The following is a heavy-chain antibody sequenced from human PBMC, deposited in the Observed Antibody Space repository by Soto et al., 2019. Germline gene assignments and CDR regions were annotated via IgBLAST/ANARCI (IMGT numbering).Heavy chain of an antibody. Sequence: EVQLVESGGGLVQPGGSLRLSCVASGFTFSSHEMNWVRQAPGKGLEWVSYTSSSGSPIDYADSVRGRFTISRDNAKNSVILQMNSLRVEDTAVYYCVRSWGVYCSSTRCYSPWLDPWGQGTLVTVSS. CDR3: VRSWGVYCSSTRCYSPWLDP. V-gene: IGHV3-48*03. CDR1: GFTFSSHE. D-gene: IGHD2-2*02. CDR2: TSSSGSPI. J-gene: IGHJ5*02.